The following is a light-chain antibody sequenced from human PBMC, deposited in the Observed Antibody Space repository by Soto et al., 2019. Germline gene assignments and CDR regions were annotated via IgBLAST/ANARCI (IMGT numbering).Light chain of an antibody. CDR2: KAS. CDR3: QQYSSYAWT. J-gene: IGKJ1*01. Sequence: DIQMTQSPSTLSASVGDRVTITCRASQSISSWMAWYQQKPGKAPKLLIYKASSLESGVPSRFSGSGSGTEFTLTISRLQPDDFANYYCQQYSSYAWTFGQGTKVES. V-gene: IGKV1-5*03. CDR1: QSISSW.